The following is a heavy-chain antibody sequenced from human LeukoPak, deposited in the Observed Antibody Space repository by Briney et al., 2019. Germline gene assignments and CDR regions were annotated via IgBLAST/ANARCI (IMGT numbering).Heavy chain of an antibody. V-gene: IGHV1-2*02. J-gene: IGHJ5*02. Sequence: ASVKVSCKASGYTFIDYYIHWVRQAPGQGLEWMGWSNPNSGATNCAQKFQGRVTMIRDTSISTAYMELSSLRSDDTAVYYCARSIITTIGSFDPWGQGTLVTVSS. CDR2: SNPNSGAT. CDR1: GYTFIDYY. D-gene: IGHD3-22*01. CDR3: ARSIITTIGSFDP.